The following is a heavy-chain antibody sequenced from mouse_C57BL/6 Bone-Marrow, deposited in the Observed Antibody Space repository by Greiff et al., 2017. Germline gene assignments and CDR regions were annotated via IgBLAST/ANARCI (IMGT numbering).Heavy chain of an antibody. Sequence: VQLQQSGAELMKPGASVKLSCKASGYTFTGYWIEWVKQRPGHGLEWIGEFFPGSGSTNYNEKFKSKATFTADTSSNTAYMQLSSLTTEDSAIYYCGATAQAAWFAYWGQGTLVTVSA. D-gene: IGHD3-2*02. J-gene: IGHJ3*01. CDR3: GATAQAAWFAY. CDR1: GYTFTGYW. CDR2: FFPGSGST. V-gene: IGHV1-9*01.